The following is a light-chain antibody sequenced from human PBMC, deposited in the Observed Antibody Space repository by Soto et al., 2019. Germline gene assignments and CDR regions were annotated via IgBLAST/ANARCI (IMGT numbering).Light chain of an antibody. CDR3: QQFNNWPHT. CDR2: VAS. Sequence: EIVMTQSPATLSVSPGGRATLSCRASQSVSSNLAWYRQRPGQPPRLLIYVASYRATGIPARFSGSGSGTEYTLTISNLQAEDFAVYYCQQFNNWPHTFGQGTRLEIK. V-gene: IGKV3-15*01. J-gene: IGKJ2*01. CDR1: QSVSSN.